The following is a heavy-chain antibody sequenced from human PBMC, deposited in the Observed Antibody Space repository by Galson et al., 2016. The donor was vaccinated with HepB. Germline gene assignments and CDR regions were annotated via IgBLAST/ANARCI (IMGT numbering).Heavy chain of an antibody. CDR2: ISTRRTT. D-gene: IGHD1-1*01. Sequence: SLRLSCAASGFVFSNFGLSWVRQAPGKGLEWVASISTRRTTYYSDSVQGRFTISRDNSNNTLYLQRNGRRAEDTAVYYCAKERLVRRIFDHWGQGTLLTVSS. J-gene: IGHJ4*02. CDR3: AKERLVRRIFDH. V-gene: IGHV3-23*01. CDR1: GFVFSNFG.